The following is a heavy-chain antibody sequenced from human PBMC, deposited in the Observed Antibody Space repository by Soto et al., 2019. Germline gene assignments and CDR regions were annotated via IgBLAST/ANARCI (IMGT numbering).Heavy chain of an antibody. CDR2: ILSSGGST. Sequence: GWSLRLSCASSEFSFISYAMSWFRQPPGKRREWMSGILSSGGSTYYADSVKGRFTISRDNSKNELYLQTNSLRADDTAVYYCATSRPCNFHDRGGYYLLVLDHCGQGSLVTV. CDR3: ATSRPCNFHDRGGYYLLVLDH. CDR1: EFSFISYA. D-gene: IGHD3-22*01. V-gene: IGHV3-23*01. J-gene: IGHJ4*02.